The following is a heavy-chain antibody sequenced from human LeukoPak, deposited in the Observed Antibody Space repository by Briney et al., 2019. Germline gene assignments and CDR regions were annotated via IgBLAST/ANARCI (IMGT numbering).Heavy chain of an antibody. CDR3: AINLPANRRFQH. Sequence: ASVKVSCKASGYTFTSYDINWVRQATGQGPEWMGWMNPNSGNTGYAQKFQGRVTMTRNTSISTAYTELSNVRSEDTAMYYCAINLPANRRFQHWGQGTLVTVSS. J-gene: IGHJ1*01. CDR2: MNPNSGNT. D-gene: IGHD1-14*01. CDR1: GYTFTSYD. V-gene: IGHV1-8*01.